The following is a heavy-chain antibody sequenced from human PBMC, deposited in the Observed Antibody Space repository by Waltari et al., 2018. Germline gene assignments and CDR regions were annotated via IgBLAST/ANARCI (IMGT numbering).Heavy chain of an antibody. J-gene: IGHJ3*02. CDR3: ARDPQAYDFWSGYLGAFDI. CDR1: GGTFSSYA. V-gene: IGHV1-69*13. Sequence: QVQLVQSGAEVRTPVSGVKVSCKASGGTFSSYAIRWVRQAPGQVLEWMGRIMTIFGTANYAQKVQGRVTITADKSTSTAYMELSSLRSEDTAVYYWARDPQAYDFWSGYLGAFDIWGQGTMVTVSS. CDR2: IMTIFGTA. D-gene: IGHD3-3*01.